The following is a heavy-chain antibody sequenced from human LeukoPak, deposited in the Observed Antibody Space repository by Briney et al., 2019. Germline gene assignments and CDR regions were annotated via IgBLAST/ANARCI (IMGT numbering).Heavy chain of an antibody. D-gene: IGHD1-26*01. CDR1: GGSISSSSYY. CDR3: ARHSNGELQYYFDY. CDR2: IYYSGST. Sequence: SETLSLTCTVSGGSISSSSYYWGWIRQPPGKGLEWIGSIYYSGSTYYNPSLKSRVTISVDTSKNQFSLKLSSVTAADTAVYYCARHSNGELQYYFDYWGQGTLVTVSS. J-gene: IGHJ4*02. V-gene: IGHV4-39*07.